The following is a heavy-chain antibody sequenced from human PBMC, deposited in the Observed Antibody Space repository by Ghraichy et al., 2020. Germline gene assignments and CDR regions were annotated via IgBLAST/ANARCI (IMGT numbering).Heavy chain of an antibody. Sequence: GESLRLSCAASGFIVSANHMSWVRQAPGRGLEWVSLIYSGGSTYSADSVKGRFTMSRDTSKNSLFLQMTDLRGEDTAVYYCARDRIEGVPLYAFDLWGQGTMVTVSS. CDR1: GFIVSANH. D-gene: IGHD2/OR15-2a*01. CDR2: IYSGGST. CDR3: ARDRIEGVPLYAFDL. J-gene: IGHJ3*01. V-gene: IGHV3-66*01.